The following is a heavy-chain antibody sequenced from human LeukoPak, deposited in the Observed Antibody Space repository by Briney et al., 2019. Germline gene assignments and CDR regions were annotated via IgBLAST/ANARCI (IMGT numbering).Heavy chain of an antibody. CDR2: ISAYNGNT. Sequence: ASVNVSCKASGYTFTSYGISWVRQAPGQGLEWMGWISAYNGNTNYAQKLQGRVTMTTDTSTSTAYMELRSLRSNDTAVYYCARDFPQLGGSGAYFDYWGQGTLVTVSS. CDR3: ARDFPQLGGSGAYFDY. J-gene: IGHJ4*02. CDR1: GYTFTSYG. V-gene: IGHV1-18*01. D-gene: IGHD1-1*01.